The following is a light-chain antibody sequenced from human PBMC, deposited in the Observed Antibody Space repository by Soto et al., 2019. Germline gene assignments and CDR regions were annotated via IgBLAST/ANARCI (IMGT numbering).Light chain of an antibody. CDR2: DVS. CDR3: SSFTSRNTYV. CDR1: SSDVGAGYNY. J-gene: IGLJ1*01. V-gene: IGLV2-14*03. Sequence: QSALTQPASVSGSPGQSITISCTGTSSDVGAGYNYVSWYQQHPGKAPKLIIFDVSNRPSGISNRFFASKSDNTASLTISGLQAEDEADYYCSSFTSRNTYVFGTGTKVTVL.